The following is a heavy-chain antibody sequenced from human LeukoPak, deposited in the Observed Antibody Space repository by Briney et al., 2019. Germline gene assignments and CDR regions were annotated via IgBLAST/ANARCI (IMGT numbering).Heavy chain of an antibody. CDR3: ARDFTPPHCTSTSCPRGGWFDP. J-gene: IGHJ5*02. V-gene: IGHV1-18*01. CDR2: INPFNANT. Sequence: ASVKVSCKASGYTCNSYGIAWVRQAPGQGLEWMGWINPFNANTAYAQNLQGRVTMTTDTSTNTAYMDLRSLGSDDTAVYYCARDFTPPHCTSTSCPRGGWFDPWGQGTLVTVSS. D-gene: IGHD2-2*01. CDR1: GYTCNSYG.